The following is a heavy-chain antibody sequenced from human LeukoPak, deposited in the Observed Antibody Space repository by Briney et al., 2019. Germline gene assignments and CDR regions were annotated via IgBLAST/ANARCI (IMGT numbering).Heavy chain of an antibody. CDR2: ISYDGSNT. Sequence: PGRSLRLSCAASGFTFSSYAMRWARQAPGKGLESVAVISYDGSNTYYADSAKGLFTISRDNSKNSLYLQMNSRRAEDTAVYYCARDYIAVAGGWFDPWGQGTLVTVSS. D-gene: IGHD6-19*01. V-gene: IGHV3-30*04. CDR3: ARDYIAVAGGWFDP. CDR1: GFTFSSYA. J-gene: IGHJ5*02.